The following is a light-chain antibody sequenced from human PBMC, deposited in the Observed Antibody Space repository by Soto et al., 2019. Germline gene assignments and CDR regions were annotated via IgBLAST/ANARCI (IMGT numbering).Light chain of an antibody. CDR2: RNN. CDR3: QSYDSSLSALLV. J-gene: IGLJ3*02. Sequence: QSVLTQPPSVSGAPGQRVTISCTGSSSNIGAGYDVHWYQQLPGTAPKLLIYRNNNRPSGVPDRFSGSKSGTSASLAITGLQAEDEADYFCQSYDSSLSALLVFGGGTQLTVL. V-gene: IGLV1-40*01. CDR1: SSNIGAGYD.